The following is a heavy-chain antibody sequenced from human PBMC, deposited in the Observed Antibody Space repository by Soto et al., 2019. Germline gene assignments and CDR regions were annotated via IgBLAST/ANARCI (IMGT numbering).Heavy chain of an antibody. J-gene: IGHJ6*02. CDR3: ARDSGNDHYYGMDV. D-gene: IGHD5-12*01. Sequence: EVQLVESGGGLVQPGGSLRLSCARSGFTFNSYWMTWVRQAPGKGLEWVASIKEDGSEKNYVDSVKGRFTISRDNAKNSLYLQMNSLRAEDTAVYYCARDSGNDHYYGMDVWGQGTTVTVSS. V-gene: IGHV3-7*03. CDR2: IKEDGSEK. CDR1: GFTFNSYW.